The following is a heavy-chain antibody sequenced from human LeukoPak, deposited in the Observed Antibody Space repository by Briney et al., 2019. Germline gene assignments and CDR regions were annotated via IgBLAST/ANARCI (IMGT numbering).Heavy chain of an antibody. V-gene: IGHV4-59*01. CDR2: IYYSGST. CDR1: GGSISSYY. CDR3: AREEGGYDPRWFDP. Sequence: PSETLSLTCTVSGGSISSYYWSWIRQPPGKGLEWIGYIYYSGSTNYNPSLKSRVTISVDTSKNQFSLKLSSVTAADTAVYYCAREEGGYDPRWFDPWGQGTLVTVSS. J-gene: IGHJ5*02. D-gene: IGHD5-12*01.